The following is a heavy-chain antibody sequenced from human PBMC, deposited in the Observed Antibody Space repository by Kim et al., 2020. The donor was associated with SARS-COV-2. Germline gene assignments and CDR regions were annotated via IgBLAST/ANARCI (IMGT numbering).Heavy chain of an antibody. J-gene: IGHJ6*03. V-gene: IGHV3-53*04. CDR3: ARVLDSYGYRRTEDYYYYYMDV. Sequence: GGSLRLSCAASGFTVSSNYMSWVRQAPGKGLEWVSVIYSGGSTYYADSVKGRFTISRHNSKNTLYLQMNSLRAEDTAVYYCARVLDSYGYRRTEDYYYYYMDVWGKGTTVTVSS. CDR1: GFTVSSNY. D-gene: IGHD5-18*01. CDR2: IYSGGST.